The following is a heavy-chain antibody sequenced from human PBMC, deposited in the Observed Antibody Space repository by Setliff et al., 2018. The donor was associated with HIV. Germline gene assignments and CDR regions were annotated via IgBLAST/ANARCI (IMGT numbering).Heavy chain of an antibody. V-gene: IGHV4-4*07. CDR1: GGSISSYY. CDR2: IYISGST. Sequence: KTSETLSLTCTVSGGSISSYYWSWIRQPAGKGLEWIGHIYISGSTNYNPSFNSRVTMSVDTSKNQFSLRLTSVTAADTAMYHCAREDYYYYGMDVWGQGTTVTVSS. J-gene: IGHJ6*02. CDR3: AREDYYYYGMDV.